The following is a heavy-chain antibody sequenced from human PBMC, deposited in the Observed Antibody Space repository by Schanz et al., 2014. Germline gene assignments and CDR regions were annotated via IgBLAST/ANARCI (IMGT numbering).Heavy chain of an antibody. V-gene: IGHV1-69*09. CDR2: IIPILGME. J-gene: IGHJ3*02. CDR3: ARDIQYHYDTSGPVGAFDI. D-gene: IGHD3-22*01. CDR1: GGTFSSYA. Sequence: VQLVESGAEVKKPWASVKVSCKASGGTFSSYAFSWVRQAPGQGLEWMGKIIPILGMENYAQKFQGRVTITADISTSTAYMDLSSLRSDDTAVYYCARDIQYHYDTSGPVGAFDIWGQGTVVTVSS.